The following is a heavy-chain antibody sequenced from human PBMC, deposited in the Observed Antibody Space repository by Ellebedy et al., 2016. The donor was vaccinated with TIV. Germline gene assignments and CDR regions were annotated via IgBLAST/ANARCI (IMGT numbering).Heavy chain of an antibody. D-gene: IGHD3-10*01. CDR3: ASDASIGFGDYHDAFDI. CDR2: IYYSGST. V-gene: IGHV4-59*12. Sequence: SETLSLXXTVSGGSISSYYWSWIRQPPGKGLEWIGYIYYSGSTNYNPSLKSRVTISVDTSKNQFSLKLSSVTAADTAVYYCASDASIGFGDYHDAFDIWGQGTMVTVSS. CDR1: GGSISSYY. J-gene: IGHJ3*02.